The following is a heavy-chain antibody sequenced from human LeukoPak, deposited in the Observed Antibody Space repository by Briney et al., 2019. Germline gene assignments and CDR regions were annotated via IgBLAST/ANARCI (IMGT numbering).Heavy chain of an antibody. CDR2: IYYSGST. V-gene: IGHV4-59*13. CDR1: GGSISSYY. CDR3: ARQLGYCSTSICYPYFDS. D-gene: IGHD2-2*01. Sequence: PSETLSLTCSVSGGSISSYYWTWIRQPPGKGLEWIGYIYYSGSTNYNPSLKSRVTISVDTSKSQFSLKVSSVTPADTAVYYCARQLGYCSTSICYPYFDSWGQGTVVTVSS. J-gene: IGHJ4*02.